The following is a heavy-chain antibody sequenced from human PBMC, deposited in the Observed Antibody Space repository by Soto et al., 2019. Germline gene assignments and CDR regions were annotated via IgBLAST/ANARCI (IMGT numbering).Heavy chain of an antibody. CDR3: ARHNYRLQIGGNYYYLLDL. D-gene: IGHD6-25*01. CDR2: ISPLFRTP. CDR1: GGTFSSSA. J-gene: IGHJ6*02. V-gene: IGHV1-69*12. Sequence: QVQLVQSGAEMKEPGSSVKVSCKTSGGTFSSSAISWLRQAPGQGLEWMGGISPLFRTPDYAQKFQGRITSVADEYTSTASMELRSLRSEDTAVYYCARHNYRLQIGGNYYYLLDLWGQGATTTVSS.